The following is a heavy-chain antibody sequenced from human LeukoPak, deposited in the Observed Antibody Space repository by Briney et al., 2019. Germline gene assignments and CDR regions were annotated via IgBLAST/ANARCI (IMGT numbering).Heavy chain of an antibody. V-gene: IGHV3-23*01. J-gene: IGHJ4*02. D-gene: IGHD3-3*01. CDR1: GFAFSNYG. Sequence: PGGSLRLSCAASGFAFSNYGMNWVRQAPGKGLEWVSTISPGGENTHYADSVKGRFTVPRDNSKHTLYLQMNSLRAEDTAVYYCATWSAYSSSWGQGTLVIVSS. CDR2: ISPGGENT. CDR3: ATWSAYSSS.